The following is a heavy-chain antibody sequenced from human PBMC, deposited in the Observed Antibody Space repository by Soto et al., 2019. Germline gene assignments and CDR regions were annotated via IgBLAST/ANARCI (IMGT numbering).Heavy chain of an antibody. CDR2: ISSSGGST. Sequence: GGSLRLSCAASGFTFSSYAMSWVRQTPGKGLEWVSAISSSGGSTYYADSVKGRFTISRDNSKNTLYLQMNSLRAEDTAVYYCAKDKYGDFVPFDNWGQGTLVTVSS. CDR1: GFTFSSYA. J-gene: IGHJ4*02. V-gene: IGHV3-23*01. D-gene: IGHD4-17*01. CDR3: AKDKYGDFVPFDN.